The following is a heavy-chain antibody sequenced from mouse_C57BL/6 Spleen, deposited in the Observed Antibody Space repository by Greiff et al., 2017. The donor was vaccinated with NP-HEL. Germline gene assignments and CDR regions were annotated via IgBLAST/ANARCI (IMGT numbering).Heavy chain of an antibody. CDR3: ARTQLYDYDAWGYAMDY. CDR2: IWSGGST. Sequence: QVQLQQSGPGLVQPSQSLSITCTVSGFSLTSYGVHWVRQSPGKGLEWLGVIWSGGSTDYNAAFISRLSISKDNSKSQVFFKMNSLQADDTAIYYCARTQLYDYDAWGYAMDYWGQGTSVTVSS. V-gene: IGHV2-2*01. D-gene: IGHD2-4*01. CDR1: GFSLTSYG. J-gene: IGHJ4*01.